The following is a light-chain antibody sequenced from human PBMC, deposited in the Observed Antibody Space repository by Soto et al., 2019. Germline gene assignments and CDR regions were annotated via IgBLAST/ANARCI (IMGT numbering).Light chain of an antibody. CDR3: QQVKNYPLT. V-gene: IGKV1-9*01. CDR2: AAS. CDR1: QGISSY. Sequence: DIPLTQSPSFLSASVGDRVTITCRASQGISSYVAWYQHKPGKAPKVLIYAASTLKSGVPSRFSGSGSGTEFTLTISSLQPEDFATYHCQQVKNYPLTFGGGTRVEIK. J-gene: IGKJ4*01.